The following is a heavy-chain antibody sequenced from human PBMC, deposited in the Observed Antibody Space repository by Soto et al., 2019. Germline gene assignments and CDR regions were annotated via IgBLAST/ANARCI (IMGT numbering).Heavy chain of an antibody. CDR2: IDPSDSYT. CDR3: ARLISGSYYSPYYYYGMDV. D-gene: IGHD1-26*01. J-gene: IGHJ6*02. Sequence: RGESLKISCKGSGYSFTSYWISWVRQMPGKGLEWMGRIDPSDSYTNYSPSFQGHVTISADKSISTAYLQWSSLKASDTAMYYCARLISGSYYSPYYYYGMDVWGQGTTVTVS. CDR1: GYSFTSYW. V-gene: IGHV5-10-1*01.